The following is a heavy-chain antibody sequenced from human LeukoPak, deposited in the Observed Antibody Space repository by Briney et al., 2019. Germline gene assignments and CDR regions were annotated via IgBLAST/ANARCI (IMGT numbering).Heavy chain of an antibody. Sequence: GGSLRLSCAASGFTFSSYNMNWVRQAPGKGLEWVSSISSSSTYIYYAGSVNGRFTISRDNAKNPLYLQMNSLRAEDTSVYYCARDPPSFQYWGQGTLVTVSS. J-gene: IGHJ1*01. CDR1: GFTFSSYN. V-gene: IGHV3-21*01. CDR2: ISSSSTYI. CDR3: ARDPPSFQY.